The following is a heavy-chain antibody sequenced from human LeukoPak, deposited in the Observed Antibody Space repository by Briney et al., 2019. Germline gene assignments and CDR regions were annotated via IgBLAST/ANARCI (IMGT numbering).Heavy chain of an antibody. CDR2: ISGSGGST. J-gene: IGHJ5*02. CDR1: GFTFSSYA. Sequence: AGGSLRLSCAASGFTFSSYAMSWVRQAPGKGLEWVSAISGSGGSTYYADSVKGRFTISGDNSKNTLYLQMNSLRAEDTAVYYCARPIAAAGNWFDPWGQGTLVTVSS. CDR3: ARPIAAAGNWFDP. V-gene: IGHV3-23*01. D-gene: IGHD6-13*01.